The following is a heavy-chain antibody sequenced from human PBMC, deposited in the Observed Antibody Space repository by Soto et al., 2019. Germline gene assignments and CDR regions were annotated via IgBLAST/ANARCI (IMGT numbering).Heavy chain of an antibody. Sequence: QVQLQESGPGLVKPSGTLSLTCAVSGGSISSSNWWSWVRQPPGKGLEWIGEIYHSGSTNYNPSLKSRVPISVDKSKNQFSLKLRSVTAADTAVYYCARSPDSSGYYPRRYYYGMDVWGQGTTVTVSS. CDR3: ARSPDSSGYYPRRYYYGMDV. CDR2: IYHSGST. J-gene: IGHJ6*02. V-gene: IGHV4-4*02. CDR1: GGSISSSNW. D-gene: IGHD3-22*01.